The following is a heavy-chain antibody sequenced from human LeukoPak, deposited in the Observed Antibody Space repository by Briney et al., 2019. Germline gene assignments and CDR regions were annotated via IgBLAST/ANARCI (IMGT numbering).Heavy chain of an antibody. CDR2: ISSNGGST. CDR3: ARGLYYYDSSGAIFDY. D-gene: IGHD3-22*01. V-gene: IGHV3-64*01. CDR1: GFTFSSYA. J-gene: IGHJ4*02. Sequence: GGSLRLSCAASGFTFSSYAMHWVRQAPGKGLEYVSAISSNGGSTYYANSVKGRFTISRDNSKNTLYLQMGSLRAEDMAVYYCARGLYYYDSSGAIFDYWGQGTLVTVSS.